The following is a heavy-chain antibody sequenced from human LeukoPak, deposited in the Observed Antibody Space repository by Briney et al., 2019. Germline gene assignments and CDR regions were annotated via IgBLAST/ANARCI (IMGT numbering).Heavy chain of an antibody. CDR3: ARGAPPDY. Sequence: PGRSLGLSCAASGFSFSGYAMYWVRQAPGKGLEWMTVISYDGSNEYYADSVKGRFTISRDNSKNTLYLQMNSLKPEDTAVYYCARGAPPDYWGQGTLVTVSS. J-gene: IGHJ4*02. CDR2: ISYDGSNE. CDR1: GFSFSGYA. V-gene: IGHV3-30-3*01.